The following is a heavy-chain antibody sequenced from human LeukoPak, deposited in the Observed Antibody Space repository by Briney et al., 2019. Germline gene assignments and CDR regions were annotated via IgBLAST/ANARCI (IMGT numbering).Heavy chain of an antibody. D-gene: IGHD3-22*01. V-gene: IGHV3-21*01. CDR1: GFTFSSYS. J-gene: IGHJ4*02. Sequence: GGSLRLSCAASGFTFSSYSMHWVRQAPGKGLEWVSSISSSSSSYSYTYYAESVKGRFTISRDNAKNSLLLQMNSLRAEDTAVYYCARDDDSSGYYYDYWGQGTLVTVSS. CDR2: ISSSSSSYSYT. CDR3: ARDDDSSGYYYDY.